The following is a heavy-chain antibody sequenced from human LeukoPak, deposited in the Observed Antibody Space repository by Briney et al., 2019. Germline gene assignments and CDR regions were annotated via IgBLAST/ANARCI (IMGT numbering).Heavy chain of an antibody. CDR1: GGSISSSSYY. Sequence: PSETLSLTCTVSGGSISSSSYYWGWIRQPPGKGLEWIGSIYYSGSTYYNPSLKSRVTISVDTSKNQFSLKLSSVTAADTAVYYCARERGRGYGLTLDYWGQGTLVTVSS. D-gene: IGHD5-18*01. CDR3: ARERGRGYGLTLDY. J-gene: IGHJ4*02. V-gene: IGHV4-39*07. CDR2: IYYSGST.